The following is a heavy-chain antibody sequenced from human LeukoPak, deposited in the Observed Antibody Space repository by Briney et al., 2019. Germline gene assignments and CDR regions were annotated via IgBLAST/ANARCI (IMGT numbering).Heavy chain of an antibody. CDR1: GYTFTSYD. D-gene: IGHD2-15*01. Sequence: AAVKVSCKASGYTFTSYDINWVRQATGRGLEWMGWMNPNRWNTGYAQKFQGTITMPRNTSIRTAYMEPSSLRSENTAVYYSARRRTVTAQGYSYYYGMDVSGQGTTLTVSS. CDR2: MNPNRWNT. J-gene: IGHJ6*02. CDR3: ARRRTVTAQGYSYYYGMDV. V-gene: IGHV1-8*01.